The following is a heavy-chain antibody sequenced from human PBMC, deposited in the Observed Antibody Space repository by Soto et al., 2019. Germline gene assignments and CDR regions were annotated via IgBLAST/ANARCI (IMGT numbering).Heavy chain of an antibody. D-gene: IGHD3-10*02. Sequence: QVHLVQSGAEVKEPGASVRLSCRPSGYTFSNNAIQWVRQAPGQRLEWMGWINGGNGEPRYSQKFQARVTLTRDTSARAAYMELTSLTSEDTAVYYCARGGWMLVEGSHYCRAMDAWGQGTTVIVSS. CDR1: GYTFSNNA. CDR3: ARGGWMLVEGSHYCRAMDA. V-gene: IGHV1-3*01. CDR2: INGGNGEP. J-gene: IGHJ6*02.